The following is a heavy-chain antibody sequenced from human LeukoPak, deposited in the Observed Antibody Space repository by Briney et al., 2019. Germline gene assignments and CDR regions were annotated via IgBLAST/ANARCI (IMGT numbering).Heavy chain of an antibody. CDR3: ARARSRCTYGVGRSDYYYYMDV. CDR2: IYSDGNT. D-gene: IGHD2-8*01. J-gene: IGHJ6*03. V-gene: IGHV3-66*02. CDR1: GFSDSTYC. Sequence: GGSLRLSCAASGFSDSTYCMDWVRQAPGKGLEWVSVIYSDGNTQYAASVKGRFTISRDDSKNTLYLQMNSLKAEDTAVYYCARARSRCTYGVGRSDYYYYMDVWGKGTTVTVSS.